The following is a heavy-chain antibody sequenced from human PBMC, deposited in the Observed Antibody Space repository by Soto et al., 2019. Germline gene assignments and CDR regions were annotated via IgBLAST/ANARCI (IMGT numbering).Heavy chain of an antibody. V-gene: IGHV4-59*01. CDR2: IYYSGST. J-gene: IGHJ5*02. D-gene: IGHD2-21*02. CDR3: TVTHEDRKWFDP. Sequence: PSETLSLTCIVSGGSINSYYWSWIRQPPGKGLEWIGYIYYSGSTNYNPSLKSRVTISVDTSKNQFSLKLSSVTAADTAVYYCTVTHEDRKWFDPWGQGTLVTVSS. CDR1: GGSINSYY.